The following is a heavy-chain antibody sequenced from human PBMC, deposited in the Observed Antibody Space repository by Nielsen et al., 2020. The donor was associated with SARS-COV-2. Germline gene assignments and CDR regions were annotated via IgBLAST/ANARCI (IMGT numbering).Heavy chain of an antibody. J-gene: IGHJ4*02. D-gene: IGHD4-17*01. CDR3: ARDFENDSGDH. V-gene: IGHV4-31*03. CDR2: IYYSGST. CDR1: GGSISSGGYY. Sequence: SETLSLTCTVSGGSISSGGYYWSWIRQHPGKGLEWIGHIYYSGSTYYNPSLKSRVTISVDTSKNQFSLKLSSVTAADTAVYYCARDFENDSGDHWGQGTLVTVSS.